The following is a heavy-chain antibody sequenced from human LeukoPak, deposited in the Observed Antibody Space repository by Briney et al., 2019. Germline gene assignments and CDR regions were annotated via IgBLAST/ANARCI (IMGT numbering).Heavy chain of an antibody. CDR1: GGSISSNSYY. V-gene: IGHV4-39*07. CDR3: ARGIRHEAFDV. J-gene: IGHJ3*01. CDR2: IYYSGST. Sequence: PSETLSLTCTVSGGSISSNSYYWGWIRQPPGKGLEWIGSIYYSGSTYYNPSLKSRVTISVDTSKNQFSLKLSSVTAADTAVYRCARGIRHEAFDVWGQGTTVTVSS.